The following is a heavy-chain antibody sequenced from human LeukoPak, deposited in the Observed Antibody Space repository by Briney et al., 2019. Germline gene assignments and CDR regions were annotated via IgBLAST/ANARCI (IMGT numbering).Heavy chain of an antibody. CDR2: ISSSSSYI. CDR3: ARGQWELAFDY. D-gene: IGHD1-26*01. V-gene: IGHV3-21*01. CDR1: GFTFSSYS. J-gene: IGHJ4*02. Sequence: GGSLRLSCAASGFTFSSYSLNWVRLAPGKGLEWVSSISSSSSYIYYAGSVKGRFTISRDNAKNSLYLQMNSLRAEDTAVYYCARGQWELAFDYWGQGTLVTVSS.